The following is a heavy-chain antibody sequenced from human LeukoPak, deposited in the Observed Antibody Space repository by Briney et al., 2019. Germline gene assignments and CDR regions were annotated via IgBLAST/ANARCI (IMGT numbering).Heavy chain of an antibody. Sequence: PGGSLRLSCAASGFTFSSYWMSWVRQAPGKGLEWVANIKQDGSEKYYVDSVKGRFTISRDNAKNSLYLQMNSLRAEDTAVYYCARASNYGEGSNPRCYYYYYMDVWGKGTTVTVSS. CDR2: IKQDGSEK. V-gene: IGHV3-7*01. J-gene: IGHJ6*03. D-gene: IGHD4-17*01. CDR1: GFTFSSYW. CDR3: ARASNYGEGSNPRCYYYYYMDV.